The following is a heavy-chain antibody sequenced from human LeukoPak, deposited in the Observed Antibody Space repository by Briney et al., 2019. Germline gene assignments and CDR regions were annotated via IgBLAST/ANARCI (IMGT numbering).Heavy chain of an antibody. Sequence: GGSLRLSCAASGFNFRNYPMHWVRQAPGKGLEYVSAIGGNGDTTYYEDSVKGRVTISRDNSKNTLYLQLSSLRVEDTAVYHCVKDEGYCSSVSCSPSYWGQGTLVTVSS. CDR1: GFNFRNYP. V-gene: IGHV3-64D*06. D-gene: IGHD2-2*01. CDR3: VKDEGYCSSVSCSPSY. J-gene: IGHJ4*02. CDR2: IGGNGDTT.